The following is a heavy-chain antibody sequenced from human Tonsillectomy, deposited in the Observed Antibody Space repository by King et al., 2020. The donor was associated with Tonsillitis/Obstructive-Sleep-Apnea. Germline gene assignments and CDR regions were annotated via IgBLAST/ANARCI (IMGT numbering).Heavy chain of an antibody. V-gene: IGHV4-4*02. Sequence: VQLQESGPGLLKPSGTLSLTCGVSGDSISSNNWWSWVRQSPGKGLEWIGEINDRGTTNYNPSLKSRVTISVDMSKNQLSLKLTYVTAADTAVYFCARNGQSRSGFPYYYYMDVWGKGTTVTVSS. CDR2: INDRGTT. CDR3: ARNGQSRSGFPYYYYMDV. J-gene: IGHJ6*03. D-gene: IGHD6-25*01. CDR1: GDSISSNNW.